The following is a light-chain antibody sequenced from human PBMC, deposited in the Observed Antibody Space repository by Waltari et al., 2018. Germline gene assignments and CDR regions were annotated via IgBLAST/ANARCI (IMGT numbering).Light chain of an antibody. CDR3: QQDFNLPFT. CDR2: GTS. J-gene: IGKJ3*01. V-gene: IGKV3D-7*01. CDR1: QSVSGGY. Sequence: EIVMTQSPTTVSLSPGDGATLSCRASQSVSGGYLSWYQQKPGLAPRLLIYGTSTRATGVPARFSGSGSGTDFTLTISNLQPDDFAVYYCQQDFNLPFTFGPGTKVEIK.